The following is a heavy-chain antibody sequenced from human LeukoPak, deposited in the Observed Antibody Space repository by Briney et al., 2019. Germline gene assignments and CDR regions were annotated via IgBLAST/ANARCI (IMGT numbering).Heavy chain of an antibody. Sequence: SETLSLTCTVSTGSISSSDWWSWIRQPPGKGLEWIGYISSSGNTNYNPSLKSRVTISVDTSKNQFSLKLSSVTAADTAVYYCARAGAYYDFWSGYHGYFDYWGQGTLVTVSS. V-gene: IGHV4-59*12. CDR3: ARAGAYYDFWSGYHGYFDY. CDR1: TGSISSSDW. D-gene: IGHD3-3*01. CDR2: ISSSGNT. J-gene: IGHJ4*02.